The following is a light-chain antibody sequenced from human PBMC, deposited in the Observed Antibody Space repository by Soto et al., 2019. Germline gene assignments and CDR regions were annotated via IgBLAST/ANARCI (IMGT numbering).Light chain of an antibody. CDR1: SSDVGGYNY. CDR2: DVT. Sequence: QSVLTQPASVSGSPGQSITISCTGTSSDVGGYNYVSWYQHHPGKAPKLIIYDVTNRPSGVSNPFSGSKSGNTASLTISGLQPEDEADYYCSSYTNSHTRQIDFGTGTKVTV. V-gene: IGLV2-14*03. CDR3: SSYTNSHTRQID. J-gene: IGLJ1*01.